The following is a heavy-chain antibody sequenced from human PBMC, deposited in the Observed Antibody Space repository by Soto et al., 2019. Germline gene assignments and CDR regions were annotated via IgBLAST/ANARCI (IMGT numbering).Heavy chain of an antibody. CDR2: INPGGGST. J-gene: IGHJ4*02. V-gene: IGHV1-46*01. D-gene: IGHD3-10*01. CDR3: ATGVELFPPLDY. Sequence: SVKVSCKASGYTFTSYYMNWVRQAPGQGLEWMGVINPGGGSTSYAQKFQGRVTMTEDTSTDTAYMELSSLRSEDTAVYYCATGVELFPPLDYWGQGTLVTVSS. CDR1: GYTFTSYY.